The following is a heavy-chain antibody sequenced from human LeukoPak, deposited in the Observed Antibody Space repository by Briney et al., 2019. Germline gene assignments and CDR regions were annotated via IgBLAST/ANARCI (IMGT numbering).Heavy chain of an antibody. CDR1: GGSFGGYY. D-gene: IGHD3-22*01. V-gene: IGHV4-34*01. J-gene: IGHJ4*02. CDR3: ARGTGDYDSSGYLDY. CDR2: INHSGST. Sequence: SETLSLTCAVYGGSFGGYYWSWIRQPPGKGLEWIGEINHSGSTNYNPSLKSRVTISVDTSKNQFSLKLSSVTAADTAVYYCARGTGDYDSSGYLDYWGQGTLVTVSS.